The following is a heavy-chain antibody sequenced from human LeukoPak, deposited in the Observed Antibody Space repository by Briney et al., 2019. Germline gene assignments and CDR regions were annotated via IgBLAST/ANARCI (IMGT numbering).Heavy chain of an antibody. CDR1: RYSFTSHY. J-gene: IGHJ3*02. Sequence: ASVKVSCKASRYSFTSHYMYWVRQAPGQGLEWMGWINTNTGNPTYAQGFTGRFVFSLDTSVSTAYLQISSLEAEDTAVYYCATNRAAAAFDIWGQGTMVTVSS. V-gene: IGHV7-4-1*02. D-gene: IGHD3-10*01. CDR3: ATNRAAAAFDI. CDR2: INTNTGNP.